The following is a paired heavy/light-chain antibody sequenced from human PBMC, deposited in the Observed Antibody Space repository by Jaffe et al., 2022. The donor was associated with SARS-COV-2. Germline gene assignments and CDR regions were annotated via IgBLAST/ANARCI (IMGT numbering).Heavy chain of an antibody. Sequence: QVQLVESGGGVVQPGRSLRLSCAASGFTFSTYAMHWVRQAPGKGLEWVAVISYDGSTKYYADSVKGRFTISRDNSKNTLYVQMNSLRAEDTAVYYCARDLSVGGSSWYFDLFDYWGQGTLVTVSS. CDR1: GFTFSTYA. D-gene: IGHD6-13*01. V-gene: IGHV3-30-3*01. CDR2: ISYDGSTK. CDR3: ARDLSVGGSSWYFDLFDY. J-gene: IGHJ4*02.
Light chain of an antibody. V-gene: IGLV1-40*01. CDR3: QSYDNSLSGWV. CDR1: SSNIGAGYD. J-gene: IGLJ3*02. CDR2: ANS. Sequence: QSVLTQPPSVSGAPGQRVTISCTGRSSNIGAGYDVHWYQQLPGTAPKLLIYANSNRPSGVPDRFSGSKSGTSASLAITGLQAEDEADYYCQSYDNSLSGWVFGGGTKLTVL.